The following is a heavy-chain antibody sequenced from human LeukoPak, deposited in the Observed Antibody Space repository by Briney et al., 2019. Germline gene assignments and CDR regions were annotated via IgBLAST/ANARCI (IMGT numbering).Heavy chain of an antibody. D-gene: IGHD6-13*01. CDR3: ARDGPGIAASSYYYGMDV. V-gene: IGHV4-59*01. CDR1: GGSISSYY. CDR2: IYYSGST. J-gene: IGHJ6*02. Sequence: SETLSLTCTVSGGSISSYYWSWIRQPPGKGLEWIGYIYYSGSTNYNPSLKSLVTISVDTSKNQFSLKLSSVTAADTAVYYCARDGPGIAASSYYYGMDVWGQGTTVTVSS.